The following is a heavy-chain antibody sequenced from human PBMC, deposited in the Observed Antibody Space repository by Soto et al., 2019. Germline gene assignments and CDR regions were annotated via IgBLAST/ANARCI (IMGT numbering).Heavy chain of an antibody. J-gene: IGHJ4*02. CDR3: AKLPSSGWSYYFDY. D-gene: IGHD6-19*01. Sequence: PGGSLRLSCAASGFTFSNNAMSWVRQAPGKGLEWVSVISGSGGSTYYADSVKGRFTISRDNSKNTLYLQMNSLRAEDTAVYYCAKLPSSGWSYYFDYWGQGTLVTVSS. CDR2: ISGSGGST. V-gene: IGHV3-23*01. CDR1: GFTFSNNA.